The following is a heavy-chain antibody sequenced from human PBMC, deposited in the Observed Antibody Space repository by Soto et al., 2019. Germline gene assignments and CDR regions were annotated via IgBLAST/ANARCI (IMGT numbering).Heavy chain of an antibody. D-gene: IGHD6-13*01. CDR3: ARGEYSSSWKHYYYYYMDV. CDR1: GGTFSSYT. Sequence: SVKVSCKASGGTFSSYTISWVRQAPGQGLEWMGRIIPILGIANYAQKFQGRVTITADKSTSTAYMELSSLRSEDTAVYYCARGEYSSSWKHYYYYYMDVWGKGTTVTVSS. J-gene: IGHJ6*03. V-gene: IGHV1-69*02. CDR2: IIPILGIA.